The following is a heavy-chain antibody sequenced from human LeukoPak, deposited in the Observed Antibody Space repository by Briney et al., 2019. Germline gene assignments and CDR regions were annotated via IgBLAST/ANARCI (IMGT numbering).Heavy chain of an antibody. D-gene: IGHD3-10*01. V-gene: IGHV1-2*02. J-gene: IGHJ6*02. CDR2: INPNSGGT. CDR3: ARGRPGESFYYYHYYGMDV. CDR1: GYAFTGYY. Sequence: ASVKVSCKASGYAFTGYYMHWVRQAPGQGLEWMGWINPNSGGTNYAQKFQGRVTMTRDTSISTAYMELSRLRSDDTAVYYCARGRPGESFYYYHYYGMDVWGQGTTVTVSS.